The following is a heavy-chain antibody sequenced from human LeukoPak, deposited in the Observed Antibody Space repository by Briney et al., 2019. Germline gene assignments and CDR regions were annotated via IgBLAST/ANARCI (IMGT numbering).Heavy chain of an antibody. D-gene: IGHD2-15*01. Sequence: SGPSLVKPTQTLTPTCTFSGFSLSTSGVGVAWIRQCPGQALEWLAVIYWNDDQRYRPSLKSRLTITKDPSKNQVVLTMTNMDPADTATYHCAHNGLYHWGQGTLVTVSS. J-gene: IGHJ5*02. V-gene: IGHV2-5*01. CDR3: AHNGLYH. CDR2: IYWNDDQ. CDR1: GFSLSTSGVG.